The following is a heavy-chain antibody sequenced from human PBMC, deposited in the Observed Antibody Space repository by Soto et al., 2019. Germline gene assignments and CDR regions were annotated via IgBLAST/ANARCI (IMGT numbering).Heavy chain of an antibody. CDR2: ISGGRGNI. V-gene: IGHV3-23*01. Sequence: EVQLLESGGGLVQPGGSLRLSCAASGFTFSNYAMTWVRQTPGKGLEWVAAISGGRGNIYYADSVEGRFTISRDNSKNTLYLQMNSLRAEDTAVYYCAKDRTSMVREYFDYWGQGTLVTVSS. CDR1: GFTFSNYA. D-gene: IGHD3-10*01. J-gene: IGHJ4*02. CDR3: AKDRTSMVREYFDY.